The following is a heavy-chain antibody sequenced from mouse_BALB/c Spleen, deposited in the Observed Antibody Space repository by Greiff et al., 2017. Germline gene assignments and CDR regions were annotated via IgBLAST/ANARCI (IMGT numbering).Heavy chain of an antibody. J-gene: IGHJ4*01. D-gene: IGHD2-4*01. V-gene: IGHV1-15*01. CDR2: IDPETGGT. Sequence: QVQLQQSGAELLRPGASVTLSCKASGYTFTDYEMHWVKQTPVHGLEWIGAIDPETGGTAYNQKFKGKATLTADKSSSTAYMELRSLTSEDSAVYYCTRGNMITTGYAMDEWGQGNAGT. CDR3: TRGNMITTGYAMDE. CDR1: GYTFTDYE.